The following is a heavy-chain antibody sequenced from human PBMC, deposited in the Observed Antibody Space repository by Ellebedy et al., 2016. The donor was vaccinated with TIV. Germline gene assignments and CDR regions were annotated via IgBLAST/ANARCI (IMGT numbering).Heavy chain of an antibody. CDR3: ASSGVGGWYYFDY. J-gene: IGHJ4*02. CDR2: INHSGST. CDR1: GGSFSGYY. V-gene: IGHV4-34*01. D-gene: IGHD6-19*01. Sequence: SETLSLTCAVYGGSFSGYYWSWIRQPPGKGLEWIGEINHSGSTNYNPSLKSRVTISVDTSKNQFSLKLSSVTAADTAVYYCASSGVGGWYYFDYWGQGTLVTVSS.